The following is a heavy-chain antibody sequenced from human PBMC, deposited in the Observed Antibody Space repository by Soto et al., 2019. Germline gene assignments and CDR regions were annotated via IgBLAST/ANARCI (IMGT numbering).Heavy chain of an antibody. CDR3: TTDRGVRNLPLFDF. Sequence: EVQLMESGGGLVKSGGSLRLSCVGSGFTFSNAWMSWARQAPGKGLEWVGRFKSRRDGGTTDYAAPVKGRFTVSRDDSKNTLYLQMNSLKIDDTAVYYCTTDRGVRNLPLFDFWGQGTLVTVSS. V-gene: IGHV3-15*01. CDR2: FKSRRDGGTT. CDR1: GFTFSNAW. D-gene: IGHD3-10*01. J-gene: IGHJ4*02.